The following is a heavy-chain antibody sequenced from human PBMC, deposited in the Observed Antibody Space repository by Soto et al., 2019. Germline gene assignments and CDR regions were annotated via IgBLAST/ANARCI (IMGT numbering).Heavy chain of an antibody. D-gene: IGHD2-21*01. V-gene: IGHV3-23*01. CDR2: ISGGGDAA. CDR3: ARKILVSTTRPNYWDFDL. Sequence: EVQVLESGGGLVQPGGSLRLSCAGSGFTFINYAMNWVRQAPGKGLEWVSSISGGGDAAFFPDSVRGRFTISRDNSKNTVTLQMNSLGVDDPAVYYCARKILVSTTRPNYWDFDLWGRGTVVTVSS. CDR1: GFTFINYA. J-gene: IGHJ2*01.